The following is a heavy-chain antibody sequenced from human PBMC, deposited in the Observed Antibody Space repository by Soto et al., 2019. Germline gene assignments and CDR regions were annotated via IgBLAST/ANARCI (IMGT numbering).Heavy chain of an antibody. CDR2: SRDKANSYTT. Sequence: EVQLVESGGGLVQPGGSVRLSCAASGFTFNDHYMDWVRQAPGKGLEWVGRSRDKANSYTTDYAASVKGRFAISRDDSKNSLYLQMNSLKTEDSAVYYCTRLLRTSGGYNFDFWGQGTLVTVSS. CDR3: TRLLRTSGGYNFDF. D-gene: IGHD5-12*01. V-gene: IGHV3-72*01. CDR1: GFTFNDHY. J-gene: IGHJ4*02.